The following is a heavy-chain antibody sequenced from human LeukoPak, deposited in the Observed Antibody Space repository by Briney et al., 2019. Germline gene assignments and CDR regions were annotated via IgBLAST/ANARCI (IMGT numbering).Heavy chain of an antibody. J-gene: IGHJ4*02. CDR1: GFTFSSYA. Sequence: PGGSLRLSCAASGFTFSSYAMSWVRQAPGKGLEWVSAISGSGGSTYYADSVKGRFTISRDNSKNTLYLQMDSLRAEDTAVYYCAKISWNYVDDGNDYWGQGTLVTVSS. V-gene: IGHV3-23*01. D-gene: IGHD1-7*01. CDR3: AKISWNYVDDGNDY. CDR2: ISGSGGST.